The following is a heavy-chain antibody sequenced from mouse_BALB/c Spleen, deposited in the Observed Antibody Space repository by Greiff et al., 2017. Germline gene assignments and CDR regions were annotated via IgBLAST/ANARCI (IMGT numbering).Heavy chain of an antibody. D-gene: IGHD2-10*02. V-gene: IGHV14-3*02. Sequence: VQLQQSGAELVKPGASVKLFCTASGFNIKDTYMHWVKQRPEQGLEWIGRIDPANGNTKYDPKFQGKATITADTSSNTAYLQLSSLTSEDTAVYYCAREGYGNYGFAYWGQGTLVTVSA. J-gene: IGHJ3*01. CDR1: GFNIKDTY. CDR2: IDPANGNT. CDR3: AREGYGNYGFAY.